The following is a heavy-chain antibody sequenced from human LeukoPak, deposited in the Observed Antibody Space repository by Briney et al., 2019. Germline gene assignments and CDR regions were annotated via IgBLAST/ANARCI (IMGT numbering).Heavy chain of an antibody. Sequence: PSDTLSLTCTVSGDSISNYYWTWIRQPPGKGLDWIGYIYYTGQTKYNPSLESRVTISVDTSRGHFSLRLTSVTAADTAIYYCARGGGDYNGSGDWFDPWGQGTLVTVSS. J-gene: IGHJ5*02. D-gene: IGHD3-10*01. V-gene: IGHV4-59*01. CDR1: GDSISNYY. CDR2: IYYTGQT. CDR3: ARGGGDYNGSGDWFDP.